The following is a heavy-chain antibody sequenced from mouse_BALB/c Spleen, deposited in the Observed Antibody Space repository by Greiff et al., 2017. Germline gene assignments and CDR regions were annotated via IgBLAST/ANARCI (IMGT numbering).Heavy chain of an antibody. J-gene: IGHJ4*01. Sequence: QVQLQQSGPGLVQPSQSLSITCTVSGFSLTSYGVHWVRQSPGKGLEWLGVIWSGGSTDYNAAFISRLSISKDNSKCQVFFKMNSLQANDTAIYYCARRGGLRLRGAIDYWGQGTSGTGSS. V-gene: IGHV2-2*02. CDR3: ARRGGLRLRGAIDY. D-gene: IGHD1-2*01. CDR1: GFSLTSYG. CDR2: IWSGGST.